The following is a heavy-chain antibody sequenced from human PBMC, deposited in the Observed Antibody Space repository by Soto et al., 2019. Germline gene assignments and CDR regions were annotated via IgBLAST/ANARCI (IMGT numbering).Heavy chain of an antibody. V-gene: IGHV1-24*01. CDR3: ATRAHQKLELRRLGYYYYGMDV. D-gene: IGHD1-7*01. CDR1: GYTLTELS. J-gene: IGHJ6*02. CDR2: FDPEDGET. Sequence: GASVKVSCKVSGYTLTELSMHWVRQAPGKGLEWMGGFDPEDGETIYAQKFQGRVTMTEDTSTDTAHMELSSLRSEDTAVYYCATRAHQKLELRRLGYYYYGMDVWGQGTTVTVSS.